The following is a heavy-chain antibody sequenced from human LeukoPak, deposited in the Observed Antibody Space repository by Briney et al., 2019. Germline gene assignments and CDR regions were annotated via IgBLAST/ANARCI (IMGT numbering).Heavy chain of an antibody. CDR3: ARYPPDDF. J-gene: IGHJ4*02. CDR1: GYTFTSYY. Sequence: ASVKVSCKASGYTFTSYYMHWVRQAPGQGLEWMGWINPSSGGTNYAQKFRGRVTLTRDTSNTTAYMELSSLRSDDTAVYYCARYPPDDFWGQGTLVTVSS. D-gene: IGHD1-14*01. CDR2: INPSSGGT. V-gene: IGHV1-2*02.